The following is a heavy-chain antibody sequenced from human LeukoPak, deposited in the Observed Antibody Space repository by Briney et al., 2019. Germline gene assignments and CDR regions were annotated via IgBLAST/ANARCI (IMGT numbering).Heavy chain of an antibody. Sequence: GGSLRLSCTASGFTFSIYAMSWVRQAPGKGLEWVSAISGSGSSTYDAGSVKGRFTISRDNSKNTLYLQMDSLRADDTAVYYCAKSSIVIVPAAIRRYYYYYMDVWGKGTTVTVSS. D-gene: IGHD2-2*02. CDR2: ISGSGSST. CDR1: GFTFSIYA. J-gene: IGHJ6*03. V-gene: IGHV3-23*01. CDR3: AKSSIVIVPAAIRRYYYYYMDV.